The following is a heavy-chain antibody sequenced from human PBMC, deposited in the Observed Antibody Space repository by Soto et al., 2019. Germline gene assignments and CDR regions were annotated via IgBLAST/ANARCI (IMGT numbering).Heavy chain of an antibody. CDR3: ARTRGYSGYDFLYFDY. V-gene: IGHV4-39*01. CDR1: GGSISSSSYY. CDR2: IYYSGST. Sequence: PSETLSLTCTVSGGSISSSSYYWGWIRQPPGKGLEWIGSIYYSGSTYYNPSLKSRVTISVDTSKNQFSLKLSSVTAADTAVYYCARTRGYSGYDFLYFDYWGQGTLVTVSS. J-gene: IGHJ4*02. D-gene: IGHD5-12*01.